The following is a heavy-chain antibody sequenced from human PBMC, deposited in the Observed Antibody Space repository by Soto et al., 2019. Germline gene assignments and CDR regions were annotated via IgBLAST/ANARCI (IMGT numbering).Heavy chain of an antibody. CDR2: VHHSGST. D-gene: IGHD1-26*01. CDR1: GGSFSGYY. V-gene: IGHV4-34*01. Sequence: SETLSLTCAVYGGSFSGYYWSWIRQPPGKGLEWIGEVHHSGSTNYNPSLKSRVTISLDKSRSQFSLELRSVTAADAAVYYCARWTTVGATAGFDSWGQGTLVTVSS. J-gene: IGHJ4*02. CDR3: ARWTTVGATAGFDS.